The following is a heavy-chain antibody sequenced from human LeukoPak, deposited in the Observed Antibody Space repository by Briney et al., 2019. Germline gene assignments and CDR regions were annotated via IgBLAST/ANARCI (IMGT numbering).Heavy chain of an antibody. Sequence: GGSLRLSCAASGFTFSDYYMSWIRQAPGEGLEWVSYISSSGSTIYYADSVKGRFTISRDNAKNSLYLQMNSLRAEDTAVYYCARLPKADYYYYYMDVWGKGTTVTVSS. CDR1: GFTFSDYY. J-gene: IGHJ6*03. CDR3: ARLPKADYYYYYMDV. V-gene: IGHV3-11*04. CDR2: ISSSGSTI.